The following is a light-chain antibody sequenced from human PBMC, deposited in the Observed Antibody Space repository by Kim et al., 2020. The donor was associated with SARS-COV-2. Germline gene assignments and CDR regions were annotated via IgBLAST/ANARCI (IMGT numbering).Light chain of an antibody. CDR2: GAS. Sequence: DNQMTQSPSSLSASVGDRDTISCRASQTISTYLNWYQQKPGNAPKLLIYGASRLQSGVPSRVSGSGSGTDFTLTINSLQPEDLATYYCQQGYSTPPTFGQGTPLEIK. J-gene: IGKJ5*01. CDR1: QTISTY. V-gene: IGKV1-39*01. CDR3: QQGYSTPPT.